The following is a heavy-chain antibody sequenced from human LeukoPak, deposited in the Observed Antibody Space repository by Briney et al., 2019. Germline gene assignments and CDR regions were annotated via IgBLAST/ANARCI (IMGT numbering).Heavy chain of an antibody. Sequence: GASVTVSCKASGYTFTSYGISWVRQAPGQGLDWMGWISVYNGNTSYPQKFQGRVTMTTDTSTSTAYMELRSLRSDDTAVYYCARFYGSSGYPFDYWGQGTLVTVSS. J-gene: IGHJ4*02. D-gene: IGHD3-22*01. V-gene: IGHV1-18*01. CDR2: ISVYNGNT. CDR1: GYTFTSYG. CDR3: ARFYGSSGYPFDY.